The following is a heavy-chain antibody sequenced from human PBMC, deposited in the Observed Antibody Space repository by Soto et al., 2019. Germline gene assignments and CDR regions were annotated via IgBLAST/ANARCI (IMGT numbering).Heavy chain of an antibody. Sequence: SGPTLVNPTETLTMSCTVSGFSLSNARMGVSWIRQPPGKALEWLAHTFSNDEKSYSTSLKSRLTISKDTSKSQVVLTMTNMDPVDTATYYCARTEELAYYMDVWGKGTTVTVSS. V-gene: IGHV2-26*01. J-gene: IGHJ6*03. CDR3: ARTEELAYYMDV. CDR2: TFSNDEK. D-gene: IGHD3-10*01. CDR1: GFSLSNARMG.